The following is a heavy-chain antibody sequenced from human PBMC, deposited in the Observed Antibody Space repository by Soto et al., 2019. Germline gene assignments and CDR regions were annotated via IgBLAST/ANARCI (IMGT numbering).Heavy chain of an antibody. V-gene: IGHV3-9*01. CDR3: AKDMENGYNPYYYYGMDV. CDR1: GLTFNDDG. J-gene: IGHJ6*02. CDR2: ISWNSVSI. D-gene: IGHD3-10*01. Sequence: PGGTLRPSCAVSGLTFNDDGIHSFLQAQGKGLEWVSSISWNSVSIGYADSVKGRFTISRDNAKNSLYLQMNSLRAEDTALYYCAKDMENGYNPYYYYGMDVWGQGTTVTVSS.